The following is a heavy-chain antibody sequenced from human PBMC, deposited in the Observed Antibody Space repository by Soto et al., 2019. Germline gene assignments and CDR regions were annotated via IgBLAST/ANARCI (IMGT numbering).Heavy chain of an antibody. CDR3: ARESEDLTSNFDY. CDR2: ISSTTNYI. Sequence: PGGSLRLSCAASRSAFRDHYMSWIRQAPGKGLEWVSYISSTTNYIYYGDSMKGRFTISRDNAKNSLYLEMNSLRAEDTAVYYCARESEDLTSNFDYWGQGTLVTVSS. CDR1: RSAFRDHY. V-gene: IGHV3-11*06. J-gene: IGHJ4*02.